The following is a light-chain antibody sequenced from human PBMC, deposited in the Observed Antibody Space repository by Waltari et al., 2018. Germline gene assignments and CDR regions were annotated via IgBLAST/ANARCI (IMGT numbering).Light chain of an antibody. J-gene: IGLJ2*01. CDR2: DVS. Sequence: QSALTQPRSVSGSPGQSVTISCTVTSSDVGGYNYVSWYQQHPGNAPKLMIYDVSKRPSGVPDRFSGSKSGNTASLTISGLQAEDEADYYCCSYAGSYTLVFGGGTKLTVL. CDR1: SSDVGGYNY. V-gene: IGLV2-11*01. CDR3: CSYAGSYTLV.